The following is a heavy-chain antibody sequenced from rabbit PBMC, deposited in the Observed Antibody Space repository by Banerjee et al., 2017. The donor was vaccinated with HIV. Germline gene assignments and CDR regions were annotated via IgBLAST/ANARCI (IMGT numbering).Heavy chain of an antibody. CDR3: ARISGNGWHYGMDL. V-gene: IGHV1S40*01. CDR2: IDTGNSGIT. D-gene: IGHD1-1*01. CDR1: GFDLSSRYY. J-gene: IGHJ6*01. Sequence: QSLEESGGGLVQPGGSLTLTCTASGFDLSSRYYMCWVRQAPGKGLEWIACIDTGNSGITYYASWAKGRFTISKTSSTTVTLQMTSLTAADTATYFCARISGNGWHYGMDLWGPGTLVTVS.